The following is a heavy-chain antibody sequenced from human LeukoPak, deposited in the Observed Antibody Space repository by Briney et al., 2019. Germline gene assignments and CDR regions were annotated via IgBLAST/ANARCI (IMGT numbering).Heavy chain of an antibody. Sequence: QSGPTLRLPYAVSGFTCISYARSCGRQAQDKEQEWVSAISGSAGSTYYADSVKGRFTISRDNSKNTLYLQMNSLRVEDTAVYYCAKDYTAMVNYYMDVWGKGTTVTVSS. CDR2: ISGSAGST. D-gene: IGHD5-18*01. CDR3: AKDYTAMVNYYMDV. V-gene: IGHV3-23*01. CDR1: GFTCISYA. J-gene: IGHJ6*03.